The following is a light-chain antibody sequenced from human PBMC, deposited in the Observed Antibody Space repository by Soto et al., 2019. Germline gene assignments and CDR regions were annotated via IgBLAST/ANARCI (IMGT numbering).Light chain of an antibody. J-gene: IGLJ2*01. CDR2: EVS. Sequence: SALTQPASVSGSPGQSITISCTGTSSDVGAYNFVSWYQQHPGKAPKLIFYEVSNRPPGLSDRFSGSKSGTTASLTISGLQAEDEADYFCSSYTTNKTLLFGGGTKVTV. CDR3: SSYTTNKTLL. V-gene: IGLV2-14*01. CDR1: SSDVGAYNF.